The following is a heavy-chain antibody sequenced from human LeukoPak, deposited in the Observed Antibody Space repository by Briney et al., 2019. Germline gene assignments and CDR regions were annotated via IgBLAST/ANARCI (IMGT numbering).Heavy chain of an antibody. J-gene: IGHJ4*02. CDR3: ARGVERYFDWLSISRLSGFDY. D-gene: IGHD3-9*01. CDR1: GFTFSSYA. CDR2: ISGSGGST. V-gene: IGHV3-23*01. Sequence: GGSLRLSCAASGFTFSSYAMSWVRQAPGKGLEWVSAISGSGGSTYYADSVKGRFTISRDNAKNSLYLQMNSLRAEDTAVYYCARGVERYFDWLSISRLSGFDYWGQGTLVTVSS.